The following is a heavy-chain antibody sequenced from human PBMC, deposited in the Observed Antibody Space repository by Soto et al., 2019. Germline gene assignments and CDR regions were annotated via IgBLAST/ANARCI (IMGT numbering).Heavy chain of an antibody. D-gene: IGHD4-4*01. CDR3: ARVTYSEYVFDF. CDR1: GYTFTNYG. Sequence: ASVKVSCKASGYTFTNYGISWVRQAPGQGLEWMGWISGFNDDRNYVQKFQGRITMTTDTSTGTAYMELRSLTSDDTAVYYCARVTYSEYVFDFWGQGTLVTVSS. J-gene: IGHJ4*02. CDR2: ISGFNDDR. V-gene: IGHV1-18*04.